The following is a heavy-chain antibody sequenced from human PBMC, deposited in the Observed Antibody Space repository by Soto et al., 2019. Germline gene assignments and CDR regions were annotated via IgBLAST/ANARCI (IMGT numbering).Heavy chain of an antibody. Sequence: QVQLVESGGGVVQPGTSLRLSGLGSGLTFRSFVIHWVGQAPGKGLEWVALTSYDGSNKYYDDSVKGRFTISRDNSRNTVDLQMDSLRLEDTALYYCARWGTTGGLDVWGQGTLVSVSS. CDR2: TSYDGSNK. CDR1: GLTFRSFV. CDR3: ARWGTTGGLDV. J-gene: IGHJ4*02. D-gene: IGHD3-16*01. V-gene: IGHV3-30*19.